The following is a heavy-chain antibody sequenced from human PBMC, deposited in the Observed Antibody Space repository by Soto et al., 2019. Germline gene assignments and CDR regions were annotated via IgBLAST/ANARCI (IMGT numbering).Heavy chain of an antibody. Sequence: LSRTCTVSGGSVISGSYYWSWSRQPPGKGLEWIGYIYYSGSTNYNPSLKSRVTISVDTSKNQFSLKLSSVTAAEKARYYCARENYYDSSGYYALNDWGQGTLVTVSS. CDR3: ARENYYDSSGYYALND. J-gene: IGHJ4*02. CDR2: IYYSGST. D-gene: IGHD3-22*01. V-gene: IGHV4-61*01. CDR1: GGSVISGSYY.